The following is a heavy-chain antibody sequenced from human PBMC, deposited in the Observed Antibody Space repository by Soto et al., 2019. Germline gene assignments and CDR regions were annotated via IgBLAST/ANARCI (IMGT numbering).Heavy chain of an antibody. V-gene: IGHV3-74*01. D-gene: IGHD3-10*01. CDR1: EFTFSSYW. Sequence: EVQLVESGGGLVRPGGSLRLSCVASEFTFSSYWMHWVRQVPGKGLVWVSRLNEDGSVTTYADSVKGRFTISRDNAKKTLYLQMNSLRAEDTAVYYCARDLSGRADVWGQGTTVTVSS. CDR2: LNEDGSVT. J-gene: IGHJ6*02. CDR3: ARDLSGRADV.